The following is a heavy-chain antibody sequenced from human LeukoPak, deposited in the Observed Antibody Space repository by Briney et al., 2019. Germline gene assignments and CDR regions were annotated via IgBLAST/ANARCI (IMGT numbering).Heavy chain of an antibody. Sequence: GGSLRLSCAASGFTFSSYGMSWVRQAPGKGLEWVSAISGSGGSTYYADSVKGRFTISRDNSNNTLYLQMNSLRAEDTAVYYCAKRGLSSGYALGLYYYYYYMDVWGKGTTVTISS. J-gene: IGHJ6*03. V-gene: IGHV3-23*01. CDR2: ISGSGGST. D-gene: IGHD5-12*01. CDR3: AKRGLSSGYALGLYYYYYYMDV. CDR1: GFTFSSYG.